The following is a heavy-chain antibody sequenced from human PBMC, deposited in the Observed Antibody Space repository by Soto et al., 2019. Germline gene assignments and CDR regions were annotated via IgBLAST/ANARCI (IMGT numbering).Heavy chain of an antibody. J-gene: IGHJ5*02. V-gene: IGHV3-7*01. D-gene: IGHD4-4*01. CDR3: VRGGSNYAS. CDR2: IKPDESEK. CDR1: GFTFSDSW. Sequence: EVQLVESGGGLVQPGGSLRLSCTASGFTFSDSWMTWVRQAPGTGLEWVARIKPDESEKKYAESVKGRFSISRDNAKNSMYLQLDSLRGEDTGVYYCVRGGSNYASWGQGTLVTVS.